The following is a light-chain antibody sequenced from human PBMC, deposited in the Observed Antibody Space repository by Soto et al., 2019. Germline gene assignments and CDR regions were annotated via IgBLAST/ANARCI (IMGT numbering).Light chain of an antibody. V-gene: IGKV1-39*01. CDR3: QQTFSAPVT. CDR1: QSISSY. CDR2: AAS. J-gene: IGKJ2*01. Sequence: DIQMTQSPSSLSASVGDRVTITCRASQSISSYLNWYQQKPGEAPKILIYAASTLQSGVPSRFIGRGSGPDFSLTISSLQPEDFATYYCQQTFSAPVTFGQGTRLEIK.